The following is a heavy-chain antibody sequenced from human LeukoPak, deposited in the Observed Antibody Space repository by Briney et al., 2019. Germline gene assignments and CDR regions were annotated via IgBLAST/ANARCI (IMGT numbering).Heavy chain of an antibody. CDR2: ISSSSSYI. CDR1: GFTFSSYS. J-gene: IGHJ4*02. V-gene: IGHV3-21*01. D-gene: IGHD4-23*01. Sequence: GVLRLSCAASGFTFSSYSMNWVRQAPGKGLEWVSSISSSSSYIYYADSVKGRFTISRDNAKSSLYLQMNSLRAEDTAVYYCARSLRGRDMTTVANFDYWGQGTLVTVSS. CDR3: ARSLRGRDMTTVANFDY.